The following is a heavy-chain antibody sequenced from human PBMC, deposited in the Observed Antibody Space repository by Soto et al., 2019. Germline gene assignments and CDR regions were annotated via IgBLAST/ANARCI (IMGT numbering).Heavy chain of an antibody. Sequence: QLQLQESGPGLVKPSETLSLTCTVSGGSISSSSYYWGWIRQPPGKGLEWIGSIYYSGSTYYNPSHKIRVTISVDTSKNQFSLKLSSVTAADTAVYYCARHSPPDIVVVVAATPGWFDPWGQGTLVTVSS. J-gene: IGHJ5*02. CDR1: GGSISSSSYY. D-gene: IGHD2-15*01. CDR2: IYYSGST. V-gene: IGHV4-39*01. CDR3: ARHSPPDIVVVVAATPGWFDP.